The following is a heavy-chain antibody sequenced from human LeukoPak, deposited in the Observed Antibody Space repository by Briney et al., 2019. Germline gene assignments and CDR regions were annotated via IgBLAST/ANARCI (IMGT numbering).Heavy chain of an antibody. D-gene: IGHD3-9*01. CDR3: APRLLRYFD. CDR2: ISYDGSNK. V-gene: IGHV3-30*03. CDR1: GFTFSSYG. Sequence: PGRSLRLSCAVSGFTFSSYGMHWVRQAPGKGLEWVAVISYDGSNKYYADSVKGRFTISRDNSKNTLYLQMNSLRAEDTAVYYCAPRLLRYFDWGQGTLVTVSS. J-gene: IGHJ4*02.